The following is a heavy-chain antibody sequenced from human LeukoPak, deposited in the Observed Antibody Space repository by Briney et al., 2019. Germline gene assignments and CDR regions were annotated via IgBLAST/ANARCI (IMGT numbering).Heavy chain of an antibody. CDR2: MNPNSAHT. Sequence: ASVKVSCKASGYTFTSYDIHWVRQATGHGLEWMGWMNPNSAHTGHAQKFQGRVTMTRDTSITTAYMELSGLTSEDTAVYYCARDPRSNGVCFYDYWGQGTLVTVSS. D-gene: IGHD2-8*01. CDR3: ARDPRSNGVCFYDY. V-gene: IGHV1-8*01. CDR1: GYTFTSYD. J-gene: IGHJ4*02.